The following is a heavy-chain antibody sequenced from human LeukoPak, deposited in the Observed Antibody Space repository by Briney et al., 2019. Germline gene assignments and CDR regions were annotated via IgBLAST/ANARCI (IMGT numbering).Heavy chain of an antibody. CDR1: GGSVSSSNYY. CDR2: IYYSGST. J-gene: IGHJ5*02. CDR3: ARQGKNLNWFDP. Sequence: PSETLSLTCIVSGGSVSSSNYYWGWIRQPPGKGLEWIGYIYYSGSTNYNPSLKSRVTISVDTSKNQFSLKLSSVTAADTAVYYCARQGKNLNWFDPWGQGTLVTVSS. V-gene: IGHV4-61*01.